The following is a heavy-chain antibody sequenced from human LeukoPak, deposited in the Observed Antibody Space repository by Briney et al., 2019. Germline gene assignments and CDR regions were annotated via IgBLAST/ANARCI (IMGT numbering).Heavy chain of an antibody. D-gene: IGHD2-21*01. CDR3: AREVVVVIAKGLLDY. CDR2: ISTSSSYI. J-gene: IGHJ4*02. Sequence: GGSLRLSCAASGFTFSNAWMNWVRQAPGKGLEWVSSISTSSSYIYYADSVKGRFTISRDNAKNSLYLQMNSLRAEDTAVYYCAREVVVVIAKGLLDYWGQGTLVTVSS. V-gene: IGHV3-21*01. CDR1: GFTFSNAW.